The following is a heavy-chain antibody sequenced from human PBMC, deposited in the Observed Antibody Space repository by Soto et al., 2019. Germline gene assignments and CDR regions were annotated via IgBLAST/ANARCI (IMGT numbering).Heavy chain of an antibody. CDR1: GGTLSRYA. V-gene: IGHV1-69*13. J-gene: IGHJ6*02. D-gene: IGHD1-7*01. CDR2: IISIFGPA. CDR3: ARVPNLCNWNYGVIIYYSGMDV. Sequence: GASVPVSCTASGGTLSRYAISWVRQATGQGLEWMGGIISIFGPANYEQKIQRRVTINADASTSTAYMHLSCMRSADTAVSHPARVPNLCNWNYGVIIYYSGMDVWGQGTRVTVSS.